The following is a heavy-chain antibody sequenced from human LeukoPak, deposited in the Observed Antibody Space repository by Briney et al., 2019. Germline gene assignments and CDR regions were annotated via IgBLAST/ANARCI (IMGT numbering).Heavy chain of an antibody. D-gene: IGHD3-3*01. V-gene: IGHV3-21*01. CDR1: GFTFSSYS. CDR3: ARDLANDAFYDFWSGPN. J-gene: IGHJ4*02. Sequence: GGSLRLSCAASGFTFSSYSVNWVRQAPGKGLEWVSFISGTGSYIYYADSVKGRFTISRDNAKNALFLQLNSLGTEDTAVYYCARDLANDAFYDFWSGPNWGQGTLVTASS. CDR2: ISGTGSYI.